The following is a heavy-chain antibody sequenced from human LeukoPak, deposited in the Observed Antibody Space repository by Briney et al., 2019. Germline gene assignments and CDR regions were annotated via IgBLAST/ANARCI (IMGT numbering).Heavy chain of an antibody. Sequence: AASVKVSCKASGYTFTGYYMHWVRQAPGQGLEWMGWINPNSGGTNYAQKFQGRVTMTRDTSISTAYMELSRLRSDDTAVYYCARDRITMVRGVWNWFDPWGQGTLVTVSS. CDR3: ARDRITMVRGVWNWFDP. D-gene: IGHD3-10*01. CDR1: GYTFTGYY. CDR2: INPNSGGT. J-gene: IGHJ5*02. V-gene: IGHV1-2*02.